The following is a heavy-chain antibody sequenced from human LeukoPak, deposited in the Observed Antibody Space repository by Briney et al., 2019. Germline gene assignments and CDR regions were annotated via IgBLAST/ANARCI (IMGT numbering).Heavy chain of an antibody. J-gene: IGHJ3*02. CDR1: GGSISSSSYY. Sequence: SETLSLTCTVSGGSISSSSYYWGWIRQPPGKGLEWIVSIYHSGSTYYNPSLKSRVTISVDTSKNQFSLKLSSVTAADTAVYYCARDIRTAAGTIAFDIWGQGTMVTVSS. V-gene: IGHV4-39*07. D-gene: IGHD6-13*01. CDR2: IYHSGST. CDR3: ARDIRTAAGTIAFDI.